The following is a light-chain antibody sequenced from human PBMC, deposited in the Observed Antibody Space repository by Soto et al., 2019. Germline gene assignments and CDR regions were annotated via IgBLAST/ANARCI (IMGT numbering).Light chain of an antibody. Sequence: EIVLTQSPGTLSLSPGERATLSCRASQSVSSSYLAWYQQKPGQAPRLLIYGASSTATGIPDRFSGSGSGTDFTLTISRLEPEDFAVYYCQQYGSRTTFGQGTRLEIK. CDR2: GAS. V-gene: IGKV3-20*01. CDR1: QSVSSSY. CDR3: QQYGSRTT. J-gene: IGKJ5*01.